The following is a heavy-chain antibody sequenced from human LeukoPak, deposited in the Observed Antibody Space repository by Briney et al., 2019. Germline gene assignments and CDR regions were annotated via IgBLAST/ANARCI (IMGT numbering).Heavy chain of an antibody. D-gene: IGHD3-10*01. CDR1: GYTFTSYD. CDR3: ARNALVPDGSYGSGSSLAYYMDV. J-gene: IGHJ6*03. CDR2: INPNSGGT. V-gene: IGHV1-2*02. Sequence: ASVKVSCKASGYTFTSYDINWVRQATGQGLEWMGWINPNSGGTNYAQKFQGRVTMTRDTSISTAYMELSRLRSDDTAVYYCARNALVPDGSYGSGSSLAYYMDVWGKGTTVTISS.